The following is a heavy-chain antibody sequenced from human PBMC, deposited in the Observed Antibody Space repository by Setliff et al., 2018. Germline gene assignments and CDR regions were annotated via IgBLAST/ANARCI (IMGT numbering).Heavy chain of an antibody. CDR2: ISSSSSTI. CDR1: GFTFSSYS. D-gene: IGHD5-12*01. Sequence: GGSLRLSCAASGFTFSSYSMNWVRQAPGKGLEWVSYISSSSSTIYYADSVKGRFTIPRDNAKNSLYLQMNSLRAEDTAVYYCARGSGYLTSFYYYYYGMDVWGQGTTVTVSS. V-gene: IGHV3-48*04. J-gene: IGHJ6*02. CDR3: ARGSGYLTSFYYYYYGMDV.